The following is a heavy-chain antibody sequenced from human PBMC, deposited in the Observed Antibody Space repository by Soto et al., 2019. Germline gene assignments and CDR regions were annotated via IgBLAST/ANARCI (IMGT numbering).Heavy chain of an antibody. Sequence: SVKVSCKASRFNFTTSAVQWVRQARGQRFEWIGWIVIGSGTTNYAQKLQGRVTITRDMSTRTAHMELSRLRSDDTAVYYCARASGAGENWFDPWGQGTLVTVSS. CDR3: ARASGAGENWFDP. CDR1: RFNFTTSA. J-gene: IGHJ5*02. D-gene: IGHD6-19*01. CDR2: IVIGSGTT. V-gene: IGHV1-58*01.